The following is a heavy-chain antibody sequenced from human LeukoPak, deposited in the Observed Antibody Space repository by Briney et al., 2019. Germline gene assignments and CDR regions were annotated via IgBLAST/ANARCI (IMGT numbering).Heavy chain of an antibody. CDR3: AMYNSLSHLDY. D-gene: IGHD2/OR15-2a*01. Sequence: GGSLRLSCAASGFTFSNHGMHWVRQAPGKGLKWVAVIWYDGSNKYYVDSVKGRFTISRDNSKNTLYLQMNSLRAEDTAVYYCAMYNSLSHLDYWGQGTLVTVSS. V-gene: IGHV3-33*01. CDR2: IWYDGSNK. CDR1: GFTFSNHG. J-gene: IGHJ4*02.